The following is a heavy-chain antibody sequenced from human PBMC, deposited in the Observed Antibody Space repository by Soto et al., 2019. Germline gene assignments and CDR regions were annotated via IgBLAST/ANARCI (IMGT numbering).Heavy chain of an antibody. V-gene: IGHV3-23*01. CDR3: AKDRGYYVDFDY. CDR1: GFTFSSYA. J-gene: IGHJ4*02. D-gene: IGHD1-26*01. CDR2: ISGSGGST. Sequence: GSLRLSCAASGFTFSSYAMSWVRQAPGKGLEWVSAISGSGGSTYYADSVKGRFTISRDNSKNTLYLQMNGLRAEDTAVYYCAKDRGYYVDFDYWGQGTLVTVSS.